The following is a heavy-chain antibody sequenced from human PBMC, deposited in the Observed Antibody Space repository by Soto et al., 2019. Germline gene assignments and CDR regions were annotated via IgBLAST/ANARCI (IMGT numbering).Heavy chain of an antibody. Sequence: ASVKVSCKASGYTFTSYGISGVRQAPGQGLEWMGWISAYNGNTNYAQKLQGSVTMTTDTSTSTAYMELRSLRSDDTAVYYCARCLPRVAYYYDSRRFDPWGQGTLVTVSS. CDR3: ARCLPRVAYYYDSRRFDP. J-gene: IGHJ5*02. CDR2: ISAYNGNT. V-gene: IGHV1-18*01. CDR1: GYTFTSYG. D-gene: IGHD3-22*01.